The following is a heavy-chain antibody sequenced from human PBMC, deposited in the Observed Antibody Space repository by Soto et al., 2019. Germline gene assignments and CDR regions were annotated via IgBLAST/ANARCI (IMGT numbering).Heavy chain of an antibody. J-gene: IGHJ6*02. D-gene: IGHD1-26*01. V-gene: IGHV1-46*01. Sequence: ASVKISCKASGYTFTSYYMHWVRQAPGQGLEWMGIINPSGGSTSYAQKFQGRVTMTRDTSTSTVYMELSSLRSEDTAVYYCARSELSDYYYYYGMDVWGQGTTVTVSS. CDR2: INPSGGST. CDR1: GYTFTSYY. CDR3: ARSELSDYYYYYGMDV.